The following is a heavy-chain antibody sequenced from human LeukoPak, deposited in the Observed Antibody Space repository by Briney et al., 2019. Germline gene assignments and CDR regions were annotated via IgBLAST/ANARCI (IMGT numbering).Heavy chain of an antibody. D-gene: IGHD3-22*01. CDR1: GFTFSSYG. V-gene: IGHV3-30*02. CDR2: IRYDGSNK. J-gene: IGHJ4*02. CDR3: ARDLSYYDSSGYSY. Sequence: GGSLRLSCAASGFTFSSYGMHWVRQAPGKGLEWVAFIRYDGSNKYYADSVKGRFTISRDNSKNSLYLQMNSLRAEDTAVYYCARDLSYYDSSGYSYWGQGTLVTVSS.